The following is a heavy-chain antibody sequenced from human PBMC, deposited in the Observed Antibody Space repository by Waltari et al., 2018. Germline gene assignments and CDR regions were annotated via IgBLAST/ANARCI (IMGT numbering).Heavy chain of an antibody. CDR3: ARRSRFSGSPLGH. D-gene: IGHD1-26*01. J-gene: IGHJ1*01. CDR1: AFHFKRYE. Sequence: EVQLVESGGGLVQPGGSLRLSCATSAFHFKRYEMNWVRKAPGKGLEWVSYISTSGNSANYADSVKGRFSISRDNAKNSVDLQMNSLRAEDTAVYYCARRSRFSGSPLGHWGQGSLVIVSS. CDR2: ISTSGNSA. V-gene: IGHV3-48*03.